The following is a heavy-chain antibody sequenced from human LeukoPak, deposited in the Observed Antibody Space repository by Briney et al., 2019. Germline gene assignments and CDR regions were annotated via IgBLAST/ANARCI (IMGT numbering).Heavy chain of an antibody. CDR2: TYYSGST. CDR3: ARETKSSVRGAIDY. Sequence: SETLSLTCTVSGGSISSYYWSWIRQPPGKGLEWIGYTYYSGSTNCNPSLKSRVTISVDTSKNQFSLELSSVTAADTAVYYCARETKSSVRGAIDYWGQGTLVTVSS. V-gene: IGHV4-59*01. D-gene: IGHD3-10*01. CDR1: GGSISSYY. J-gene: IGHJ4*02.